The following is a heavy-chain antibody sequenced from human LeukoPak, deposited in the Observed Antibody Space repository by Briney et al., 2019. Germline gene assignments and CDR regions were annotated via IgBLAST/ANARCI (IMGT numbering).Heavy chain of an antibody. Sequence: GGSLRLSCAASGFTFSSYAMSWVRQAPGEGLEWVSAISGSGGSTYYADSVKGRFTISRDNSKNTLYLQMNSLRAEDTAVYYCAKEGALGYCSGTSCEDAFDIWGQGTMVTVSS. V-gene: IGHV3-23*01. D-gene: IGHD2-2*01. CDR1: GFTFSSYA. J-gene: IGHJ3*02. CDR3: AKEGALGYCSGTSCEDAFDI. CDR2: ISGSGGST.